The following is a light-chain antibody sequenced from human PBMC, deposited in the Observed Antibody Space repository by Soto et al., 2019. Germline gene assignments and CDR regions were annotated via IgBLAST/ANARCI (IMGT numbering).Light chain of an antibody. V-gene: IGKV3-11*01. CDR2: DAS. CDR3: RQRSNWPPLT. CDR1: QSVNNY. J-gene: IGKJ5*01. Sequence: EVVLTQSPATLSLSPGERATLSCRASQSVNNYLAWYQQKPGQPPRLLIYDASNRATGIPARFSGSGSGTDFTLTISSLEPEDFAVYYCRQRSNWPPLTFGQGTRLEIK.